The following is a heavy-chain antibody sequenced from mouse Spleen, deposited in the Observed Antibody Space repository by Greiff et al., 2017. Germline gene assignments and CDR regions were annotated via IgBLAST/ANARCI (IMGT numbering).Heavy chain of an antibody. J-gene: IGHJ4*01. CDR1: GYAFSSYW. CDR3: ARRDYYNSNYDYAVDY. CDR2: IYPGDGDT. D-gene: IGHD2-5*01. Sequence: QVQLQQSGAELVKPGASVKISCKASGYAFSSYWMNWVKQRPGKGLEWIGQIYPGDGDTNYNGKFKGKATLTADTSSSTAYMQLSSLTSEDSAVYFCARRDYYNSNYDYAVDYWGQGTSVTVSA. V-gene: IGHV1-80*01.